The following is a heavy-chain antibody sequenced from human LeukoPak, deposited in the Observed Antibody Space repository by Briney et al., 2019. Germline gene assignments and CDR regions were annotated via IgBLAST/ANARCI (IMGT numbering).Heavy chain of an antibody. CDR1: GYTFTGYY. V-gene: IGHV1-2*02. Sequence: ASVKVSCKASGYTFTGYYMHWVRQAPGQGLEWMGWINPNSGGTNYAQKFLGRVTMTRDTSISTAYMELSRLRSDDTAVYYCARGPHWDPHFGYWGQGTLVTVSS. J-gene: IGHJ4*02. CDR3: ARGPHWDPHFGY. D-gene: IGHD7-27*01. CDR2: INPNSGGT.